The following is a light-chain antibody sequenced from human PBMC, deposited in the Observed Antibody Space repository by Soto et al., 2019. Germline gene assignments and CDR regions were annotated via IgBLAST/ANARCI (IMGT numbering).Light chain of an antibody. CDR2: ATS. CDR1: QAINNW. V-gene: IGKV1D-16*01. CDR3: QQYNSYSST. J-gene: IGKJ5*01. Sequence: DIPISQSPSSLSASVGDSVTITSRASQAINNWLAWYQHKPGEAPKFLIYATSTLQSGVPSRFSGSGSGTEFTLTISSLQPDDFATYYCQQYNSYSSTFGQGTRLEIK.